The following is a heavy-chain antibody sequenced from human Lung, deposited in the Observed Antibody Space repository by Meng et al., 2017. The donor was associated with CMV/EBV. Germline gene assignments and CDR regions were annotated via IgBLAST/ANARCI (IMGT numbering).Heavy chain of an antibody. V-gene: IGHV3-33*06. CDR3: AKDMRDFGELLEY. D-gene: IGHD1-7*01. CDR1: GFTFSNFG. J-gene: IGHJ4*02. CDR2: LWYDGSNT. Sequence: GESLKISCAASGFTFSNFGMHWVCQAPGRGLEWVALLWYDGSNTNYADSVKGRFTISRDNSKNTVYLQMNSLRVEDTAVYYCAKDMRDFGELLEYWGQGTLVTVSS.